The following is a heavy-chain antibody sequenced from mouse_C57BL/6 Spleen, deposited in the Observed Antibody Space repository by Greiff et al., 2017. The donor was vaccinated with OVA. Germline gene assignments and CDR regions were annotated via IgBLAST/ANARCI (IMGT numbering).Heavy chain of an antibody. Sequence: QVQLQQPGAELVKPGASVKLSCKASGYTFTSYWMHWVKQRPGQGLEWIGMIHPNSGSTNYNEKFKSKATLTVDKSSSTAYMQLSSLTSEDSAVYYCARKGLGRTPYDYGGQGTTLAVSS. V-gene: IGHV1-64*01. D-gene: IGHD4-1*01. CDR2: IHPNSGST. CDR3: ARKGLGRTPYDY. CDR1: GYTFTSYW. J-gene: IGHJ2*01.